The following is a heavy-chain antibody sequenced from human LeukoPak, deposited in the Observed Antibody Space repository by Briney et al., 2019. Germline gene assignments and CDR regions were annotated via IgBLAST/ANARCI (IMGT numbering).Heavy chain of an antibody. CDR2: ISYDGSNK. V-gene: IGHV3-30-3*01. CDR1: GFTFSSYA. D-gene: IGHD2-15*01. CDR3: ARSCSGGSCYFYYFDY. Sequence: GGSLRLSCAASGFTFSSYAMHWVRQAPGKGLEWVAVISYDGSNKYYADSVKGRFTISRDNSKNTLCLQMNSLRAEDTAVYYCARSCSGGSCYFYYFDYWGQGTLVTVSS. J-gene: IGHJ4*02.